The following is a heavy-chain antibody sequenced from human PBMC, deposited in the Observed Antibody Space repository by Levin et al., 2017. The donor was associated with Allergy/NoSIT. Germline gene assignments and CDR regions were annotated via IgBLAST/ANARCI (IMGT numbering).Heavy chain of an antibody. D-gene: IGHD2-2*03. J-gene: IGHJ4*02. CDR3: AREDGSTFDF. CDR2: IYYSGST. CDR1: GGSISGGGYH. V-gene: IGHV4-31*03. Sequence: SETLSLTCTVSGGSISGGGYHWTWIRQHPEKGLEWIGYIYYSGSTFYNPSLKSRLMISVDTSTHQFSLNVSSVTAADTAVYYCAREDGSTFDFWGQGALATVAS.